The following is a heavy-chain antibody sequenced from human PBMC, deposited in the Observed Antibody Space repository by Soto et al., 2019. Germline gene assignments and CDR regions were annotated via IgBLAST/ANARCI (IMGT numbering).Heavy chain of an antibody. J-gene: IGHJ4*02. CDR2: ISSDGSEK. Sequence: PGGSLRLSCVASGFTFSNYAMHWVRRAPGKGLGWVAVISSDGSEKYYLDSVRDRFTISRDNSKNTLYLQMNNLRPEDTAMYYCANSWTTLTTGFDFWGQGALVTVSS. CDR1: GFTFSNYA. V-gene: IGHV3-30*18. D-gene: IGHD4-17*01. CDR3: ANSWTTLTTGFDF.